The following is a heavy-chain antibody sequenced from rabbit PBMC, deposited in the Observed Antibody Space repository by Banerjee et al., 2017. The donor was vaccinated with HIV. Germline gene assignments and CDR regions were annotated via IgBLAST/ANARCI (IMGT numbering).Heavy chain of an antibody. CDR2: LYPIYGAT. J-gene: IGHJ3*01. V-gene: IGHV1S47*01. CDR1: GIDFSAYA. CDR3: ARGLVAGVLDL. Sequence: QEQLKETGGGLVQPGGSLTLSCKASGIDFSAYAISWVRQAPGKGLEWIAFLYPIYGATDYASWVNGRFTVSLDNAQNTVFLQMTSLTAADTATYFCARGLVAGVLDLWGQGTLVTVS. D-gene: IGHD3-3*01.